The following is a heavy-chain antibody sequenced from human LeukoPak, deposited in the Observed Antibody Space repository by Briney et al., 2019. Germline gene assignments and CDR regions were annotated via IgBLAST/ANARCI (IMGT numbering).Heavy chain of an antibody. CDR1: GYTFTSYD. Sequence: ASVKVSCKASGYTFTSYDINWVRQATGQGLEWMGWTNPNSGNTAYAQKFQGRVTMSRDTSISTAYMELSSVRSEDTAVYYCARLPKYSRPLDYWGQGTLVTVSS. CDR3: ARLPKYSRPLDY. J-gene: IGHJ4*02. CDR2: TNPNSGNT. D-gene: IGHD6-6*01. V-gene: IGHV1-8*01.